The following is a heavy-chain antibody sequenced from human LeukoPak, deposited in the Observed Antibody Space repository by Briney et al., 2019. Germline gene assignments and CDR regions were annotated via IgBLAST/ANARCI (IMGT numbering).Heavy chain of an antibody. Sequence: PGGSLRLSCAASGFTFSSYGMHWVRQAPGKGLEWVAFIRYDGSNKYYADSVKGRFTISRDNSQNTLYLQMDSLRPEDTGIYYCAKDNHEPYYDILTGCHSDWGQGILVTVSS. CDR1: GFTFSSYG. D-gene: IGHD3-9*01. CDR3: AKDNHEPYYDILTGCHSD. CDR2: IRYDGSNK. V-gene: IGHV3-30*02. J-gene: IGHJ4*02.